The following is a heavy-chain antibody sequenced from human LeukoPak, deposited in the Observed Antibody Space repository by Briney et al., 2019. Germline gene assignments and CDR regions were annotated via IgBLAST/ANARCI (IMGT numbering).Heavy chain of an antibody. D-gene: IGHD1-26*01. CDR2: ISSNGGST. CDR3: VKGLLVGAVDY. V-gene: IGHV3-64D*09. CDR1: GFTFSSYP. J-gene: IGHJ4*02. Sequence: GGSLRLSCSASGFTFSSYPMHWVRQAPGKGLEYVSVISSNGGSTDYADSVKGRFTISRDNSKNTLYLQMSSLRTEVTAVFYCVKGLLVGAVDYWGQGTLVTVSS.